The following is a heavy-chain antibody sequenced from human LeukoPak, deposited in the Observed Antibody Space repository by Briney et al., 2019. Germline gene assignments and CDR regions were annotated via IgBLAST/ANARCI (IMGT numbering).Heavy chain of an antibody. J-gene: IGHJ4*02. V-gene: IGHV1-2*02. Sequence: ASVKVSCKASGYTFTVYYMHWVRQAPGQGLEWMGWINPNSGGTNYAQKFQGRVTMTRDTSISTAYMELSRLRSDDKAFYYCAKEGDSYDISGFYSYWGQGTLVAVSS. CDR2: INPNSGGT. D-gene: IGHD3-22*01. CDR3: AKEGDSYDISGFYSY. CDR1: GYTFTVYY.